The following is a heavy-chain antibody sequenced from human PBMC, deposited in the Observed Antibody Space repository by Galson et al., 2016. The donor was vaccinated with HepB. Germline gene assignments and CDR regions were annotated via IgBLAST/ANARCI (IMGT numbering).Heavy chain of an antibody. D-gene: IGHD3-22*01. V-gene: IGHV3-30-3*01. CDR2: ISFDGTNA. CDR3: ARGPRYYETNGYFDY. CDR1: GFTFSTYA. J-gene: IGHJ4*02. Sequence: SPRLSCAPSGFTFSTYAMHWVRQAPRQGLEWLSLISFDGTNAYYHASMKGRSTISRDNTTNTLYLQTSSLRAADTAVYYCARGPRYYETNGYFDYWGQGILVTVSS.